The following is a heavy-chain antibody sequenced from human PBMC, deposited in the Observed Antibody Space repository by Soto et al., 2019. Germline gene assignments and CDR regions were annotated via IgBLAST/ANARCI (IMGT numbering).Heavy chain of an antibody. CDR1: GFTFSGSA. V-gene: IGHV3-73*01. CDR2: IRSKANSYAT. J-gene: IGHJ5*02. D-gene: IGHD1-7*01. Sequence: GGSLRLSCGALGFTFSGSAMHWVRQASGKGLEWVGRIRSKANSYATAYAASVKGRFTISRDDSKNTAYLQMNSLKTEDTAVYYCTRVTGTTRFDPWGQGTLVTVSS. CDR3: TRVTGTTRFDP.